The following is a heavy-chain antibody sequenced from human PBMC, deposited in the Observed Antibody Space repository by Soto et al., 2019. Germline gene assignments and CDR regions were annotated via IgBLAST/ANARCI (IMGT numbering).Heavy chain of an antibody. CDR1: GFTFSSYA. D-gene: IGHD4-4*01. CDR2: ISYDGSNK. Sequence: GGSLRLSCAASGFTFSSYAIHWVRQAPDKGPEWVAVISYDGSNKYYADSVKGRFTISRDNSKNTLYLQMNSLRVEDTAVYYCARGAPATVVHYGMDVWGQGTTVTVSS. CDR3: ARGAPATVVHYGMDV. J-gene: IGHJ6*02. V-gene: IGHV3-30-3*01.